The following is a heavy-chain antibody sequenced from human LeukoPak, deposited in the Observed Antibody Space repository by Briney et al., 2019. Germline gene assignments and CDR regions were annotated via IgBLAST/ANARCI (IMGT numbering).Heavy chain of an antibody. Sequence: GGSLRLSCAASGFTFSSYAMHWVRQAPGKGLEWVAVISYDGSNKYYADSVKGRFTISRDNSKNTLYLQMNSLRAEDTAVYYCAKDRVRGVIQGYFDYWGQGTLVTVSS. D-gene: IGHD3-10*01. CDR2: ISYDGSNK. V-gene: IGHV3-30*04. CDR1: GFTFSSYA. J-gene: IGHJ4*02. CDR3: AKDRVRGVIQGYFDY.